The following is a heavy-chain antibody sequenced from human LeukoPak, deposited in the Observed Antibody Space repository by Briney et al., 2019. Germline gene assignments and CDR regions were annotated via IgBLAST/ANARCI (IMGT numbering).Heavy chain of an antibody. Sequence: PGGSLRLSCAASGFTFSSYSMNWVRQAPGKGLEWVSSISSSSSYIYYADSVKGRFTISRDNAKNSLYLQINSLRAEDTAVYYCARGGSSGYYLDYWGQGTLVTVSS. CDR2: ISSSSSYI. CDR3: ARGGSSGYYLDY. V-gene: IGHV3-21*01. J-gene: IGHJ4*02. CDR1: GFTFSSYS. D-gene: IGHD3-22*01.